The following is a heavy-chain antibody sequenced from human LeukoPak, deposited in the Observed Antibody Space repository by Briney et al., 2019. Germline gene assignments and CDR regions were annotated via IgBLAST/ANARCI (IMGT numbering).Heavy chain of an antibody. CDR2: ISYDGSNK. D-gene: IGHD5-18*01. CDR1: GFTFTSSY. J-gene: IGHJ4*02. V-gene: IGHV3-30*18. Sequence: PGGSLRLSCAASGFTFTSSYMHWVRRAPGKGLEWVAVISYDGSNKYYADSVKGRFTISRDNSKRTLYLQMDGLRAEDTAVYYCAKGASRAAWIQLWLTERGGQGTLVIVSS. CDR3: AKGASRAAWIQLWLTER.